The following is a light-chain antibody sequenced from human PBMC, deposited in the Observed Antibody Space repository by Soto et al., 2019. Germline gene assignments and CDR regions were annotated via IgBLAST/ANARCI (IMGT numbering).Light chain of an antibody. CDR1: QDIRTE. CDR3: LQDYSYTRT. Sequence: AIQMTQSPSSLSASVGDRVTITCRASQDIRTELGWYQQKQGNAPKLLIYATSILQSGVPSRFSGIGSGTDFTLTISSLQPEDFATYYCLQDYSYTRTFGQGTKVEIK. J-gene: IGKJ1*01. CDR2: ATS. V-gene: IGKV1-6*01.